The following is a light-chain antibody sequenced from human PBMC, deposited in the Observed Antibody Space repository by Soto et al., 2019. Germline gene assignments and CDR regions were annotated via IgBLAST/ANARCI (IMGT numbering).Light chain of an antibody. CDR1: RSISSF. CDR3: QQRANWPPLT. Sequence: DIVLTQSPATLSLSPGERATLSCRASRSISSFLAWYQQKPGQAPRLLIYDTFNRATGIPARFSGSGSGTDFTLTISGLEPEDFAVYYCQQRANWPPLTFGGGTKVEI. V-gene: IGKV3-11*01. J-gene: IGKJ4*01. CDR2: DTF.